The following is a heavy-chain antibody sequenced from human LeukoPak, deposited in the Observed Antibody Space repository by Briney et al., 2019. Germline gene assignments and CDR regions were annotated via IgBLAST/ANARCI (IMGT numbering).Heavy chain of an antibody. CDR3: AGRAAYTYAYHP. J-gene: IGHJ5*02. V-gene: IGHV4-39*01. CDR2: ISYSGST. Sequence: SETLSLTCTFSGVSISSGNQYCGWIRRPPGGGLEWIGSISYSGSTYYNPSLRSRVTISADMSKNQFSLQLTSLTAADTAVYFCAGRAAYTYAYHPLGKGTLVTVSS. D-gene: IGHD3-16*01. CDR1: GVSISSGNQY.